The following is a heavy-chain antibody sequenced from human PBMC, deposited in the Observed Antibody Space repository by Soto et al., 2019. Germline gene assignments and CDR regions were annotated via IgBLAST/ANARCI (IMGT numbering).Heavy chain of an antibody. V-gene: IGHV3-30*18. CDR3: AKDMGTGDYCDSPSFDY. CDR1: GFTFSSYG. D-gene: IGHD4-17*01. J-gene: IGHJ4*02. Sequence: QVQLVESGGGVVQPGRSLRLSCAASGFTFSSYGMHWVRQAPGKGLEWVAVISYDGSNKYYADSVKGRFTISRDNSKNTLYLQMNSLRAEDTAVYYCAKDMGTGDYCDSPSFDYWGQGTLVTVSS. CDR2: ISYDGSNK.